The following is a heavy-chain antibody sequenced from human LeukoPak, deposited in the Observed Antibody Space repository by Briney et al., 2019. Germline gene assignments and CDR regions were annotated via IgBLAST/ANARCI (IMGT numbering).Heavy chain of an antibody. J-gene: IGHJ4*02. V-gene: IGHV4-30-4*02. CDR2: IYYSGST. CDR1: GGPISSGDYY. D-gene: IGHD3-22*01. Sequence: SETLSLTCTVSGGPISSGDYYWSWIRQPPGKGLEWIGYIYYSGSTYYNPSLKSRVTISVDTSKNQFSLKLSSVTAADTAVYYCARGGGHGYYYDSSGDYFDYWGQGTLVTVSS. CDR3: ARGGGHGYYYDSSGDYFDY.